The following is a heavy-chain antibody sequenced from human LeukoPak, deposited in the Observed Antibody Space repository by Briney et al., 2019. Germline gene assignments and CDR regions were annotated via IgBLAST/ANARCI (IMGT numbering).Heavy chain of an antibody. CDR2: IYDSGST. J-gene: IGHJ6*02. CDR1: GGSISSYY. V-gene: IGHV4-59*01. D-gene: IGHD5-12*01. CDR3: ARGGGGYDSFYYYGMDV. Sequence: SETLSLTCTVSGGSISSYYWSWIRQPPGKGLEWIGYIYDSGSTNYNPSLKSRVTILVDTSKNQFSLKLSSVTAADTAVYYCARGGGGYDSFYYYGMDVWGQGTTVTVSS.